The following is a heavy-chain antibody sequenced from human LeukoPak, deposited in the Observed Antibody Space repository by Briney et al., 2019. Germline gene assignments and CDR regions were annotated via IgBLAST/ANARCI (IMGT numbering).Heavy chain of an antibody. V-gene: IGHV4-34*01. J-gene: IGHJ5*02. CDR2: INHSGST. CDR1: GGSFGGYY. Sequence: SETLSLTCAVYGGSFGGYYWSWIRQPPGKGLEWIGEINHSGSTNYNPSLKSRVTISVDTSKNQFSLKLSSVTAADTAVYYCARRSPMITFGGVIPRGGNWFDPWGQGTLVTVSS. D-gene: IGHD3-16*02. CDR3: ARRSPMITFGGVIPRGGNWFDP.